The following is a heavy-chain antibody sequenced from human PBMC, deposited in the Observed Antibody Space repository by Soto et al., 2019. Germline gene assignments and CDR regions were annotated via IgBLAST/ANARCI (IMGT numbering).Heavy chain of an antibody. J-gene: IGHJ3*02. CDR1: GGSISSGGYY. CDR3: ARGGYCSGGSCSDAFDI. D-gene: IGHD2-15*01. CDR2: IYYSGST. Sequence: QVQLQESGPGLVKPSQTLSLTCTVSGGSISSGGYYWRWIRQHPGKGLEWIGYIYYSGSTYYNPSLKSRVTISVDTSKNQFSLKLSSVTAADTAVYYCARGGYCSGGSCSDAFDIWGQGTMVTVSS. V-gene: IGHV4-31*03.